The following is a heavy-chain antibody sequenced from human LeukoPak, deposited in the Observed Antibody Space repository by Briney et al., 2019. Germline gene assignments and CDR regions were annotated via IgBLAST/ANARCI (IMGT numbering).Heavy chain of an antibody. Sequence: PGGSLRLSCAASGFTFSSYWMSWVRQAPGKGLEWVANIKQDGSEKYYVDSVKGRFTISRDNAKNSLYLQMNSLRAEDTAVYYCARVDVVVESNWFDPWGQGTLVTVSS. CDR3: ARVDVVVESNWFDP. J-gene: IGHJ5*02. D-gene: IGHD2-2*01. CDR1: GFTFSSYW. CDR2: IKQDGSEK. V-gene: IGHV3-7*01.